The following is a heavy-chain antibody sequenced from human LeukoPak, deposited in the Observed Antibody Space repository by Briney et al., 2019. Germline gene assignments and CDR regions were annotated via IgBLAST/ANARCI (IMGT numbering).Heavy chain of an antibody. J-gene: IGHJ4*02. V-gene: IGHV4-30-2*01. CDR2: ISQSGNS. CDR3: ARDQVDYDIPDHYDY. Sequence: SQTLSLTCKVSGDSISSSTCNWSWIRQPPGKGLEWIGYISQSGNSYFTPSLKSRATISVDRSKNHFSLTLISVTAADTAVYYCARDQVDYDIPDHYDYWGKGTLVAVSS. D-gene: IGHD3-22*01. CDR1: GDSISSSTCN.